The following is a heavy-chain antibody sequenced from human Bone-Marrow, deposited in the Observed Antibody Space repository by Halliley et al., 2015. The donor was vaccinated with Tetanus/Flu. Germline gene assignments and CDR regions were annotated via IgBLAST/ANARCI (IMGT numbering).Heavy chain of an antibody. CDR3: ARMHLFESSGYYHDAFEC. V-gene: IGHV4-59*01. CDR1: GVSTSSYY. D-gene: IGHD3-22*01. CDR2: IYYSGTT. Sequence: TLSLTCTVSGVSTSSYYWSWIRQPPGKGLEWIGYIYYSGTTNYNPSLKSRVTISLDTSKNQFSLKLSSVTAADTAVYFCARMHLFESSGYYHDAFECWGQGTMVTVSS. J-gene: IGHJ3*01.